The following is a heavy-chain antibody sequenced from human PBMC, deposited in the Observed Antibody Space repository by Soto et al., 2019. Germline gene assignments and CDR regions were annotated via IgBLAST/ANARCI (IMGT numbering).Heavy chain of an antibody. CDR1: GGSISSGDYY. CDR2: IYYSGST. J-gene: IGHJ4*02. D-gene: IGHD6-13*01. CDR3: VRDGYSSGWYSN. Sequence: PSETLSLTCTVSGGSISSGDYYWSWIRQPPGKGLEWIGYIYYSGSTNYNPSLKSRVTISVDTSKNQFSLKLSSVTAADTAIYYCVRDGYSSGWYSNWGQGTLVTVSS. V-gene: IGHV4-61*08.